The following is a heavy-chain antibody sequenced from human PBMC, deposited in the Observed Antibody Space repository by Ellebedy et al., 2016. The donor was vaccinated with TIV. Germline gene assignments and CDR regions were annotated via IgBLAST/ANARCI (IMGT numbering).Heavy chain of an antibody. V-gene: IGHV5-51*01. J-gene: IGHJ4*02. Sequence: PGGSLRLSCQGSGYDFTTYRVGWVRQLPGEGLEWMGLIYPDDSDTRYSPSFRGQVTISADRSINTVYLQWSSLKASDTAIYFCARHPHLGSYRFDFWGQGSLVTVSS. D-gene: IGHD1-26*01. CDR3: ARHPHLGSYRFDF. CDR1: GYDFTTYR. CDR2: IYPDDSDT.